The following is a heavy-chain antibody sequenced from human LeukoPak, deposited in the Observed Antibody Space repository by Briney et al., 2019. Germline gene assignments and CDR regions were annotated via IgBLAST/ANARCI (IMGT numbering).Heavy chain of an antibody. J-gene: IGHJ4*02. CDR1: GYSFTSYW. CDR3: ARHPTVVTSPFDY. D-gene: IGHD4-23*01. Sequence: GESLKISCKGSGYSFTSYWIGWVRQMPGKGLEGMGIIYPGDSDNSYRPSFQGQVTITANNPISTAYPQWSSLKASDTAMYYCARHPTVVTSPFDYWGQGTLVTASS. V-gene: IGHV5-51*01. CDR2: IYPGDSDN.